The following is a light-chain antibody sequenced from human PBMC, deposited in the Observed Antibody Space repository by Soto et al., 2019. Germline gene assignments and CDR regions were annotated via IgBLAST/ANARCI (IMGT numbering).Light chain of an antibody. CDR3: QSYDSSLSGVV. Sequence: QPVLTQPPSVSGAPGQRVTISCTGSSSNIGAGYDVHWYQQLPGTAPKLLIYGNSNRPSGVPDRFSGSMSGTSASLAITGLQAEDEADYYCQSYDSSLSGVVFGGGTKLTVL. CDR1: SSNIGAGYD. CDR2: GNS. J-gene: IGLJ2*01. V-gene: IGLV1-40*01.